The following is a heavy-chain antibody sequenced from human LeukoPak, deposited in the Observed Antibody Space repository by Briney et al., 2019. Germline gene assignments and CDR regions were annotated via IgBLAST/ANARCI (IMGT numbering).Heavy chain of an antibody. J-gene: IGHJ6*02. V-gene: IGHV1-18*01. CDR2: ISAYNGNT. CDR3: ARRRYCSSTSCYGKGMYYYYYGMDV. Sequence: ASVTVSCKASGYTFTSYGISWVRQAPGQGLEWMGWISAYNGNTNYAQKLQGRVTMTTDTSTSTAYMELRSLRSDDTAVYYCARRRYCSSTSCYGKGMYYYYYGMDVWGQGTTVTVSS. CDR1: GYTFTSYG. D-gene: IGHD2-2*01.